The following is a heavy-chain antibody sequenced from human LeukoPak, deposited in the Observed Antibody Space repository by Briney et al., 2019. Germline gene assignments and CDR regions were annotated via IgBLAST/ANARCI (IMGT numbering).Heavy chain of an antibody. CDR2: IIGSGGST. J-gene: IGHJ4*02. D-gene: IGHD1-14*01. V-gene: IGHV3-23*01. Sequence: GGSLRLSCAASGFNFSSHAMSWVRQAPGKGLEWVSAIIGSGGSTYYAASLKGRFTISRDNSKNTLYLQMNSLRAEDTAVYYCAKGARILGYWGQGTLVTVSS. CDR1: GFNFSSHA. CDR3: AKGARILGY.